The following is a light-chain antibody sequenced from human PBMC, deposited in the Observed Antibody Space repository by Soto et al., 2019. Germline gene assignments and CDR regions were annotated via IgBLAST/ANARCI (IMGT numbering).Light chain of an antibody. CDR1: QSVSSN. Sequence: RVMPLSHDTLSVSPGERATLSCSAIQSVSSNLAWYQQKPGQAPRLLIYGASTRATGIPARFSGSGSGTEFTLTISSLQSEDFAVYYCQQYNNWPPLVTFGQGTRLEI. J-gene: IGKJ5*01. CDR3: QQYNNWPPLVT. CDR2: GAS. V-gene: IGKV3-15*01.